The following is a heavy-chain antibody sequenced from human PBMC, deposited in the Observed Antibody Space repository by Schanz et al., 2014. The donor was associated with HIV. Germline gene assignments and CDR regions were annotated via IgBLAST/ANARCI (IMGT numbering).Heavy chain of an antibody. CDR3: ARVANWDYYGMDV. J-gene: IGHJ6*02. D-gene: IGHD3-16*01. Sequence: EVQLLESGGDLVQPGGSLRLSCAASGFTFSSYAMSWVRQAPGKGLEWVSAVSGTGDSTYYADSVKGRFTISRDNSKNTLYLQMNSLRAEDTAVYYCARVANWDYYGMDVWGRGTTVTVSS. CDR1: GFTFSSYA. CDR2: VSGTGDST. V-gene: IGHV3-23*01.